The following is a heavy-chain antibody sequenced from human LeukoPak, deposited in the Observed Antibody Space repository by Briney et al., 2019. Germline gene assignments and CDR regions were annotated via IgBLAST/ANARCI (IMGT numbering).Heavy chain of an antibody. CDR2: ISYDGSNK. V-gene: IGHV3-30-3*01. CDR1: GLTVSNNY. J-gene: IGHJ4*02. D-gene: IGHD4-17*01. CDR3: ASPYGDYTH. Sequence: PGGSLRLSCAASGLTVSNNYMSWVRQAPGKGLEWVAVISYDGSNKYYADSVKGRFTISRDNSKNTLYLQMNSLRAEDTAVYYCASPYGDYTHWGQGTLVTVSS.